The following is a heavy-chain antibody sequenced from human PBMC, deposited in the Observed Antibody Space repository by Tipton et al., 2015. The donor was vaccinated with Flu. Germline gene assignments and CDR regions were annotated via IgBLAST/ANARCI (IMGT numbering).Heavy chain of an antibody. Sequence: TLSLTCTVSGDPISSSSYYWGWIRQPPGEGLEWIGSIYYSGSTYYNPSLESRVTISLDTSKKQFSLKLSSVTAADTAVYYCARQKGGISSGYYYYFDYWGQGTLVTVSS. CDR2: IYYSGST. CDR1: GDPISSSSYY. D-gene: IGHD3-22*01. V-gene: IGHV4-39*07. CDR3: ARQKGGISSGYYYYFDY. J-gene: IGHJ4*02.